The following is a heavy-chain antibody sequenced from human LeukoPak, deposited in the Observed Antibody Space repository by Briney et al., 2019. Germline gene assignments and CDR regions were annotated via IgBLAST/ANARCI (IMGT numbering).Heavy chain of an antibody. CDR1: GFTFSSYA. D-gene: IGHD1-26*01. Sequence: GGSLRLSCAASGFTFSSYAMHWVRQAPGKGLEWVAVISYDGSNKYYADSVKGRFTTSRDNSKNTLYLQMNSLRADDTAVYYCAREVGSGSYLAHVFDIWGQGTMVTVSS. V-gene: IGHV3-30*14. CDR2: ISYDGSNK. CDR3: AREVGSGSYLAHVFDI. J-gene: IGHJ3*02.